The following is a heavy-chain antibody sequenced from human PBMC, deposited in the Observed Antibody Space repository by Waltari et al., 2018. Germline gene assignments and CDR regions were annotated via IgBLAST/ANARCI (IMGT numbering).Heavy chain of an antibody. Sequence: QVQLQESGPGLVKPSETLSLTCAVSGASITTGRYSWAWIRQPPGKGLEGIGTIYYTGSTYYNPSLKSRVTISQHMSTNQFSLKLNSVSAADTAVYYCARQLWSGYFDRCDYWGQGTAVTVSS. D-gene: IGHD3-3*01. CDR3: ARQLWSGYFDRCDY. CDR1: GASITTGRYS. J-gene: IGHJ4*02. V-gene: IGHV4-39*01. CDR2: IYYTGST.